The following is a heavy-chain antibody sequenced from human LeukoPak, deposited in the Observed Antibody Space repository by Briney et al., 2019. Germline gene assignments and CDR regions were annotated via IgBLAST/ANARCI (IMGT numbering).Heavy chain of an antibody. J-gene: IGHJ4*02. D-gene: IGHD4-23*01. CDR2: INPNSYGT. CDR3: ARGGRVTTVVTLLDY. V-gene: IGHV1-2*02. Sequence: WASVKVSCKASGYTFTGYYMHWVRQAPGQGLEWMGGINPNSYGTNYAQKFQGRVTMTRDTSISTAYMELSRLRSDDTAVYYCARGGRVTTVVTLLDYWGQGTLVTVSS. CDR1: GYTFTGYY.